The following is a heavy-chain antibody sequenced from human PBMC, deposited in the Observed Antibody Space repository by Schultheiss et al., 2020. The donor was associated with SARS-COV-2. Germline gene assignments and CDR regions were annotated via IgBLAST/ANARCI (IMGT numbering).Heavy chain of an antibody. CDR2: IIPILGIA. CDR1: GGTFSSYT. J-gene: IGHJ6*02. Sequence: SVKVSCKASGGTFSSYTISWVRQAPGQGLEWMGRIIPILGIANYAQKFQGRVTMTRNTSISTAYMELSSLRSEDTAVYYCARRAYYYYGMDVWGQGTTVTVSS. V-gene: IGHV1-69*02. CDR3: ARRAYYYYGMDV.